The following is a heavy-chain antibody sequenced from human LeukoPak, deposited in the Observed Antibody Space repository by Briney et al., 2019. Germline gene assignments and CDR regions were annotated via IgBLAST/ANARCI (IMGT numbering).Heavy chain of an antibody. CDR2: IRYDGNSR. V-gene: IGHV3-30*02. CDR1: GFAFSSFA. D-gene: IGHD1-1*01. Sequence: GGSLRPSCAASGFAFSSFAMHWVRQAPGKGLEWVAFIRYDGNSRYFADSVKGRFTISRDNSKDTMYLQMNSLRAEDTAVYYCTKGATGTFFDYWGQGTLVTVSS. J-gene: IGHJ4*02. CDR3: TKGATGTFFDY.